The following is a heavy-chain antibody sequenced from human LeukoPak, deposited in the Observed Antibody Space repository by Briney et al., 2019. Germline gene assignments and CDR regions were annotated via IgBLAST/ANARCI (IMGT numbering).Heavy chain of an antibody. CDR3: TRNPGMDV. J-gene: IGHJ6*02. V-gene: IGHV3-30*03. Sequence: TGGSLRLSCAASGFTFSSYGIHWVRQAPGKGLEWVAVISHDGGNEYYADSAKGRFTISKNNTKNTLYLQMNSLRTEAMAVYYCTRNPGMDVWGQGTTVTASS. CDR1: GFTFSSYG. CDR2: ISHDGGNE.